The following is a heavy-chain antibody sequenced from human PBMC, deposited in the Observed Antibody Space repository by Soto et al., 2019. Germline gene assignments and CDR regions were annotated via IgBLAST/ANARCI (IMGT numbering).Heavy chain of an antibody. J-gene: IGHJ4*02. CDR1: GFSFTRHA. CDR2: INDNGAST. D-gene: IGHD6-6*01. CDR3: AKGSASSRPYYFDS. V-gene: IGHV3-23*01. Sequence: GGSLRLSCAASGFSFTRHAMSWVRQAPGRGLEWVSAINDNGASTWYAEYVKGRFTISRDNSKNTLYLQMNSLRADVTSFCYCAKGSASSRPYYFDSWGQGTLVTVSS.